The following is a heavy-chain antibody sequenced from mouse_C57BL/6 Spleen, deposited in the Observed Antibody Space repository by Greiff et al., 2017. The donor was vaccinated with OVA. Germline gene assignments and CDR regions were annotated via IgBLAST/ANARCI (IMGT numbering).Heavy chain of an antibody. D-gene: IGHD1-1*01. CDR2: ISSGSSTI. V-gene: IGHV5-17*01. Sequence: EVMLVESGGGLVKPGGSLKLSCAASGFTFSDYGMHWVRQAPEKGLEWVAYISSGSSTIYYADTVKGRFTISRDNAKNTLFLQMTSLRSEDTAMYYCATRSLYYGMVYWGQGTTLTVSS. CDR3: ATRSLYYGMVY. CDR1: GFTFSDYG. J-gene: IGHJ2*01.